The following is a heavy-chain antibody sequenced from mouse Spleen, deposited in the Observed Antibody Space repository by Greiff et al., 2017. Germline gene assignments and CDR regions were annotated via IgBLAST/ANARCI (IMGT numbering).Heavy chain of an antibody. CDR2: INPSNGRT. Sequence: QVQLQQPGAELVKPGASVKLSCKASGYTFTSYWMHWVKQRPGQGLEWIGEINPSNGRTNYNEKFKSKATLTVDKSSSTAYMQLSSLTSEDSAVYYCAPYRYDGGPHAMDYWGQGTSVTVSS. D-gene: IGHD2-14*01. CDR1: GYTFTSYW. V-gene: IGHV1S81*02. CDR3: APYRYDGGPHAMDY. J-gene: IGHJ4*01.